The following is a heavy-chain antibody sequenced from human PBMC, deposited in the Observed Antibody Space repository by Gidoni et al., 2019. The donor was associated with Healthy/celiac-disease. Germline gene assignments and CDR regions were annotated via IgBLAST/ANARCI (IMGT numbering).Heavy chain of an antibody. CDR1: GYSFTSYW. J-gene: IGHJ5*02. D-gene: IGHD6-6*01. Sequence: EVQLVQSGAEVNKPGESLTISCNGSGYSFTSYWIACVRQSPGKGMQWMGIIYPGDSNTRYSTSVQGQVTIAADKSISTAYLQWSSLKASDTAMYYCARRPMYSSSSDPRIGGGFWFDPWGQGTLVTVSS. V-gene: IGHV5-51*01. CDR2: IYPGDSNT. CDR3: ARRPMYSSSSDPRIGGGFWFDP.